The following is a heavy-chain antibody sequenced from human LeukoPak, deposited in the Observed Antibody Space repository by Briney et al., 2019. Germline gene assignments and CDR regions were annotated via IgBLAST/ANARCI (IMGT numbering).Heavy chain of an antibody. V-gene: IGHV4-34*01. CDR2: INHSGST. CDR3: AARYYDFWSGYYTYFDY. J-gene: IGHJ4*02. D-gene: IGHD3-3*01. Sequence: PSETLSLTCAVYGGSFSGYYWSWIRQPPGKGLEWIGEINHSGSTNYSPSLKSRVTISVDTSKNQFSLKLSSVTAADTAVYYCAARYYDFWSGYYTYFDYWGQGTLVTVSS. CDR1: GGSFSGYY.